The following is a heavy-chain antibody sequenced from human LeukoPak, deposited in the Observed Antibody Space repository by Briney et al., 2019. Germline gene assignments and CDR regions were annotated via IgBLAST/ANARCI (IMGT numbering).Heavy chain of an antibody. V-gene: IGHV4-59*01. Sequence: TXSLTCTVXGGSIXXYYWSWIRQPPGKGLEWIGYIYYSGSTNYNPSLKSRVTISVDTSKNQFSLKLSSVTAADTAVYYCAIETYYGSGSYYNDWGQGTLVTVSS. CDR1: GGSIXXYY. CDR3: AIETYYGSGSYYND. J-gene: IGHJ4*02. D-gene: IGHD3-10*01. CDR2: IYYSGST.